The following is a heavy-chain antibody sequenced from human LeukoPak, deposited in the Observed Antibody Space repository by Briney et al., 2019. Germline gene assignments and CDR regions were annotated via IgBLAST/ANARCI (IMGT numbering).Heavy chain of an antibody. CDR2: IDPSDSYT. Sequence: PGGPLRISGKGSGSPFTSYWISWVRQLPGKGLEWMGRIDPSDSYTNYSPSFQGHVTISADKSISTAYLQWSSLKASDTAMYYCAFLPGYQAWGGNWFDLWGQGTLVTVSS. CDR3: AFLPGYQAWGGNWFDL. J-gene: IGHJ5*02. CDR1: GSPFTSYW. V-gene: IGHV5-10-1*01. D-gene: IGHD2-2*01.